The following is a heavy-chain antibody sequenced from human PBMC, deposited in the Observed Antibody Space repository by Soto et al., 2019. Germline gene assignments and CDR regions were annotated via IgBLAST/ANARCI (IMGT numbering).Heavy chain of an antibody. CDR2: IIPIFGTA. V-gene: IGHV1-69*06. CDR1: GGTFSSYA. CDR3: ARDRYGGWYYYGMDV. J-gene: IGHJ6*02. D-gene: IGHD6-19*01. Sequence: QVQLVQSGAEVKKPGSSVKVSCKASGGTFSSYAITWVRQAPGQGLVWMGAIIPIFGTANYAQKFQGRVTITADKSTSTAYMELSSLRSEDTAVYYCARDRYGGWYYYGMDVWGQGTTVTVSS.